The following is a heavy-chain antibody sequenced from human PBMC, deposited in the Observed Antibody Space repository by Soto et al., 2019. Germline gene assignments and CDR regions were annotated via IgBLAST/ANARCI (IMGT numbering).Heavy chain of an antibody. CDR3: TRHAVITSGGVIVSRWFDP. D-gene: IGHD3-16*02. Sequence: PGESLKISCKGSGYRFASYWITWVRQVPGKGLEWMGRIDPLDSQTNYSASFEGHVTFSADKSINTAFLQWSSLRASDTATYFCTRHAVITSGGVIVSRWFDPWGQGTPVTVS. CDR1: GYRFASYW. CDR2: IDPLDSQT. J-gene: IGHJ5*02. V-gene: IGHV5-10-1*01.